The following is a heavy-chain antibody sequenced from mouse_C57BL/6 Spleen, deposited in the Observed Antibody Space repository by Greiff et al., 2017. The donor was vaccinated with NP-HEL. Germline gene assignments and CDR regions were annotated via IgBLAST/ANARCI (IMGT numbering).Heavy chain of an antibody. CDR3: ARWGKLVLDY. CDR2: INPNNGGT. D-gene: IGHD4-1*01. Sequence: VQLKESGPELVKPGASVKMSCKASGYTFTDYNMHWVKQSHGKSLEWIGYINPNNGGTSYNQKFKGKATLTVNKSSSTAYMELRSLTSEDSAVYYCARWGKLVLDYWGQGTTLTVSS. V-gene: IGHV1-22*01. CDR1: GYTFTDYN. J-gene: IGHJ2*01.